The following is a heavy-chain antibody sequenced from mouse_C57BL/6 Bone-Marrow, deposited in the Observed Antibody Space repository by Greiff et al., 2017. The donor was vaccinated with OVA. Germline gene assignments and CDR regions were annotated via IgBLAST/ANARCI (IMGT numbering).Heavy chain of an antibody. Sequence: QVQLQQSGAELARPGASVMLSCKASGYTFTSYGISWVKQRTGQGLEWIGEIYPRSGNTYYNEKFKGKATLTADKSSSTAYMELRSLTSEDSAVYFCARNSPVVATKAYWGQGTLVTVSA. J-gene: IGHJ3*01. D-gene: IGHD1-1*01. CDR3: ARNSPVVATKAY. CDR2: IYPRSGNT. V-gene: IGHV1-81*01. CDR1: GYTFTSYG.